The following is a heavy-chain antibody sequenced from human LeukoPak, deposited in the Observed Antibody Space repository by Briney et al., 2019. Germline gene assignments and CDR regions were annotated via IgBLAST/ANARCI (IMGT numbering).Heavy chain of an antibody. CDR2: IYPGDSDT. V-gene: IGHV5-51*01. D-gene: IGHD6-19*01. CDR3: ARLDSSGYYASVDNDAFDF. J-gene: IGHJ3*01. Sequence: GESLKISCKGSGYSFTTYWIGWVRQMPGEGLEWMGIIYPGDSDTRYSPSFQGQVTISADRSISTAYLQWSSLKASDTAKYYCARLDSSGYYASVDNDAFDFWGQGTMVTVSS. CDR1: GYSFTTYW.